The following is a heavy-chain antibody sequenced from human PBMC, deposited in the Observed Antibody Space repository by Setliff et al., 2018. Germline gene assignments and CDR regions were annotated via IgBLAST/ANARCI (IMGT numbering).Heavy chain of an antibody. V-gene: IGHV4-61*02. CDR3: TKGRVGLAARAGY. D-gene: IGHD1-26*01. J-gene: IGHJ4*02. CDR2: IYASGST. CDR1: GGSISSDSDY. Sequence: SETLSLTCTVSGGSISSDSDYWSWIRQSAGKGLEWIGRIYASGSTEYNPSLGSRVTISVDTSRNQFSLQLSSVTSADTAIYYCTKGRVGLAARAGYWGQGTQVTVSS.